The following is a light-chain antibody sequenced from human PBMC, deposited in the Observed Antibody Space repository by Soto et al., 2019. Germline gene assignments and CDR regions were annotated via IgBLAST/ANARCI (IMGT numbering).Light chain of an antibody. V-gene: IGLV2-11*01. CDR2: DVS. J-gene: IGLJ3*02. CDR3: CSYAGTYTLV. Sequence: QSALTQPRSVSGSPGQSVTISCTGSSSDVGGYDFVSWYQQHPGKAPKLMISDVSERPSGVPDRFSGSKSANTASLTISGLQAEDEADYYCCSYAGTYTLVFGGGTKLTGL. CDR1: SSDVGGYDF.